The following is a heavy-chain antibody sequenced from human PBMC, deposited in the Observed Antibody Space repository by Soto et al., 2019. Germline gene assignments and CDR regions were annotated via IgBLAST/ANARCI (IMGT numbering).Heavy chain of an antibody. D-gene: IGHD6-13*01. Sequence: QVQLVESGGGVVQPGRSLRLSCAASGFTFSSYGMHWVRQAPGKGLEWVAVISYEGRNKYYADSVKGRFTISRDKSKNTLYLQMNSLRAEDTAVYYCAKDQQLVPFDYWGQGTLVTVSS. CDR2: ISYEGRNK. V-gene: IGHV3-30*18. CDR1: GFTFSSYG. CDR3: AKDQQLVPFDY. J-gene: IGHJ4*02.